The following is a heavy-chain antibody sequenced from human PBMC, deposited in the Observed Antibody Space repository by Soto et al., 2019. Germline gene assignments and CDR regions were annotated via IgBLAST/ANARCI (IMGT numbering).Heavy chain of an antibody. CDR1: GYTFTSYG. CDR2: ISAYNGNT. Sequence: AAVKVSCKSSGYTFTSYGISWVRQAPGQGLEWMGWISAYNGNTNYAQKLQGRVTMTTDTSTSTAYMELRSLRSDDTAVYYCARYRSYYCLSGYYSPRPPRYGRDVRGQCSTVTVSS. J-gene: IGHJ6*02. V-gene: IGHV1-18*04. CDR3: ARYRSYYCLSGYYSPRPPRYGRDV. D-gene: IGHD3-3*01.